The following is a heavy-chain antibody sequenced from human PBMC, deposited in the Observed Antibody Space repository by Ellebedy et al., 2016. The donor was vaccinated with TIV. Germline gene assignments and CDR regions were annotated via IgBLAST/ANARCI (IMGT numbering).Heavy chain of an antibody. Sequence: GESLKISXAASGFTFSSYWMSWVRQAPGKGLEWVANIKQDGSEKYYVDSVKGRFTISRDNAKNSLYLQMNSLRAEDTAVYYCARDLGYGDYGTWDYWGQGTLVTVSS. D-gene: IGHD4-17*01. J-gene: IGHJ4*02. CDR3: ARDLGYGDYGTWDY. V-gene: IGHV3-7*01. CDR1: GFTFSSYW. CDR2: IKQDGSEK.